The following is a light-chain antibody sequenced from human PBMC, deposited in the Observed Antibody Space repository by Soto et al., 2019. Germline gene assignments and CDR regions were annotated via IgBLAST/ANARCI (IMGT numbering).Light chain of an antibody. V-gene: IGKV4-1*01. J-gene: IGKJ1*01. Sequence: DIVMTQSPDSLAVSLGERATINCKSSQSLLYSSNNKNYLAWYQQKPGQPPTLVIHWASTRESGVPDRFSGSGSGTDFTLTISSLQAEDVAVYCCQQYYSNPPTFGQGTEVEIK. CDR2: WAS. CDR1: QSLLYSSNNKNY. CDR3: QQYYSNPPT.